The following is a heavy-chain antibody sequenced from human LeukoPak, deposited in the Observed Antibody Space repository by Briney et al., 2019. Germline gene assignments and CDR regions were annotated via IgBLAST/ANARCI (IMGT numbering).Heavy chain of an antibody. CDR1: GFSFDDYA. CDR2: ISSNSGSM. Sequence: GGSLRLSCAASGFSFDDYAMHWVRQVPGKGLEWVLGISSNSGSMGYADSVKGRFTISRDNAKNSLYLQMNSLRAEDMGLYYCAKDAYSASPRGYYMDVWGKGTTVTVSS. D-gene: IGHD6-13*01. V-gene: IGHV3-9*03. J-gene: IGHJ6*03. CDR3: AKDAYSASPRGYYMDV.